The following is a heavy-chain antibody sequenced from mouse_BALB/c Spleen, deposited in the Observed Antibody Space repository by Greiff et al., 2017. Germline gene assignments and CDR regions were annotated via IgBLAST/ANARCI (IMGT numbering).Heavy chain of an antibody. CDR3: ARSVHYYGSSYNYAMDY. V-gene: IGHV1S81*02. Sequence: QVQLKQSGAELVKPGASVKLSCKASGYTFTSYWMHWVKQRPGQGLEWIGEINPSNGRTNYNEKFKSKATLTVDKSSSTAYMQLSSLTSEDSAVYYCARSVHYYGSSYNYAMDYWGQGTSVTVSS. CDR1: GYTFTSYW. CDR2: INPSNGRT. D-gene: IGHD1-1*01. J-gene: IGHJ4*01.